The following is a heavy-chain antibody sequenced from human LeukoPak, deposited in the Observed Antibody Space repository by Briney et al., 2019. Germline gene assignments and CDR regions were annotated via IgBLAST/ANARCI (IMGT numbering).Heavy chain of an antibody. CDR3: ARDLGGGSFDF. V-gene: IGHV4-59*12. J-gene: IGHJ4*02. Sequence: PSETLSLTCTVSGGSISTYYWSWIRQPPGKGLEWIGSIYYSGSTYYSPSLKSRLTMSVDTSKNQFSLKLSSVTAADTAVYYCARDLGGGSFDFWGQGTLVAVCS. D-gene: IGHD2-15*01. CDR1: GGSISTYY. CDR2: IYYSGST.